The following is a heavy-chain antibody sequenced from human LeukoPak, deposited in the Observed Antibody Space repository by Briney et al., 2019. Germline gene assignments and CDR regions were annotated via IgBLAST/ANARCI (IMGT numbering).Heavy chain of an antibody. V-gene: IGHV4-4*07. CDR3: ARDTYYYDSSGYYPNWFDP. Sequence: SETLSLTCTVSGGSISSYYWSWIRQPAGKGLEWIGRIYTSGSTNYNPSLKSRVTMSVDTSKNQFSLKLSSVTAAGTAVYYCARDTYYYDSSGYYPNWFDPWGQGTLVTASS. J-gene: IGHJ5*02. CDR1: GGSISSYY. D-gene: IGHD3-22*01. CDR2: IYTSGST.